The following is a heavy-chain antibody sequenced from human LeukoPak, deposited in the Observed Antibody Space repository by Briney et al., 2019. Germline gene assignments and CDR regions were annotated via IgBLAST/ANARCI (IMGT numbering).Heavy chain of an antibody. D-gene: IGHD1-26*01. CDR2: INRSVNT. J-gene: IGHJ4*02. Sequence: PSETLSLICGVYGGSVSDYSWSWIRQPPGKGLEFIGEINRSVNTNFNPSLKSRVTISVDTSKNQVSLRLSSATAADTAVYYCARQGGSYYAIDDWGQGTLVTVSS. CDR1: GGSVSDYS. V-gene: IGHV4-34*01. CDR3: ARQGGSYYAIDD.